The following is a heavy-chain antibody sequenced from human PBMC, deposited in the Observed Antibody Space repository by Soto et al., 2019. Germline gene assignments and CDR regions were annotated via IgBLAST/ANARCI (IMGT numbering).Heavy chain of an antibody. V-gene: IGHV4-34*01. CDR3: ARGRRYDFWSGYPAKYYFDY. CDR1: GGSFSGYY. D-gene: IGHD3-3*01. Sequence: SETLSLTCAVYGGSFSGYYWSWIRKPPGKGLEWIGEINHSGSTNYNPSLKSRVTISVDTSKNQFSLKLSSVTAADTAVYYCARGRRYDFWSGYPAKYYFDYWGQGTLVTVSS. CDR2: INHSGST. J-gene: IGHJ4*02.